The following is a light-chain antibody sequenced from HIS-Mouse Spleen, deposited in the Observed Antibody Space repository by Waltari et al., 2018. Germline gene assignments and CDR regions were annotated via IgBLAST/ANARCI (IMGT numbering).Light chain of an antibody. CDR2: EGS. CDR1: SRDVGSYNL. J-gene: IGLJ3*02. Sequence: QSALPQPASVSGSPGQSITISCTGTSRDVGSYNLVSWYQQHPAQAPKLMIYEGSKRPSGVSNRFSGSKSGNTASLTISGLQAEDEADYYCCSYAGSSTWVFGGGTKLTVL. CDR3: CSYAGSSTWV. V-gene: IGLV2-23*01.